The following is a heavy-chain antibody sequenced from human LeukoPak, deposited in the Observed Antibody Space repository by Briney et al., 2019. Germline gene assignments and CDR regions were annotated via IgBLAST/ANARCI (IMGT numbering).Heavy chain of an antibody. Sequence: PSETLSLTCTVAGGSISDDYWSWIRQPPGKGLGWIGYIYYSGSTNYNPSLKSRVTISVDTSKNQFSLKLSSVTAADAAVYYCARHAGGAIYFDYWGQGTLVTVSS. D-gene: IGHD3-16*01. CDR3: ARHAGGAIYFDY. CDR2: IYYSGST. V-gene: IGHV4-59*08. CDR1: GGSISDDY. J-gene: IGHJ4*02.